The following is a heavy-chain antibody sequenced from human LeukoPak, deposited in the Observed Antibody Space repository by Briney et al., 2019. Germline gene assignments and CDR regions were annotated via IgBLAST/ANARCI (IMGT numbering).Heavy chain of an antibody. V-gene: IGHV4-34*01. J-gene: IGHJ1*01. Sequence: SETLSLTCAVYGGSFSGYYWSWIRQPPGKGLEWIGEINHSGSTNYNPSLKSRVTISVDTSKNQFSLKLSSVTAADTAVYYCARRGVVIASPNVDAEYFQHWGQGTLVTVSS. CDR3: ARRGVVIASPNVDAEYFQH. CDR2: INHSGST. D-gene: IGHD2-21*01. CDR1: GGSFSGYY.